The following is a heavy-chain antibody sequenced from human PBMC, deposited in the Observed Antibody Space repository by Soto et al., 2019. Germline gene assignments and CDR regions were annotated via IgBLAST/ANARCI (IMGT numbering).Heavy chain of an antibody. Sequence: QVQLVESGGGVVQPGRSLRLSCAASGFTFSSYGMHWVRQAPGNGLEWVAVISYDGSNKYYADSVKGRFTISRDNSKNTLYLQVNSLRAEGTDVYYCAKEWVYDSSGWSFDYWGQGNLVTVSS. J-gene: IGHJ4*02. CDR2: ISYDGSNK. V-gene: IGHV3-30*18. D-gene: IGHD3-22*01. CDR1: GFTFSSYG. CDR3: AKEWVYDSSGWSFDY.